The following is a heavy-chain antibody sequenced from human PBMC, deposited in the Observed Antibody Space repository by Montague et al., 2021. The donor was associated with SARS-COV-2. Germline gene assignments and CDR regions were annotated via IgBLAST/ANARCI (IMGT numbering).Heavy chain of an antibody. CDR3: ARVSVEMATMGVYYYYGMDV. V-gene: IGHV4-31*03. CDR2: IYYSGST. CDR1: GGSISSGGYY. D-gene: IGHD5-24*01. Sequence: TRSLTCTVSGGSISSGGYYWSWIRQHPGKGLEWIGYIYYSGSTYYNPSLKSRVTISVDTSKNQSSLKLSSVTAADTAVYYCARVSVEMATMGVYYYYGMDVWGQGTTVTVSS. J-gene: IGHJ6*02.